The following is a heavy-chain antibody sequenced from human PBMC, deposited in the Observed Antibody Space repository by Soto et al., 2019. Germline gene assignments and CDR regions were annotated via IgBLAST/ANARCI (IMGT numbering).Heavy chain of an antibody. D-gene: IGHD4-17*01. V-gene: IGHV1-69*01. CDR2: IIPIFGTA. CDR3: AVTVTTHYGMDV. CDR1: GGTFSSYA. J-gene: IGHJ6*02. Sequence: QVQLVQSGAEVKKPGSSVKVSCKASGGTFSSYAISWVRQAPGQGLEWMGGIIPIFGTANYAQKFQGRVTIPADESTSPAYMELSSLRSEDTAVYYCAVTVTTHYGMDVWGQGTTVTVSS.